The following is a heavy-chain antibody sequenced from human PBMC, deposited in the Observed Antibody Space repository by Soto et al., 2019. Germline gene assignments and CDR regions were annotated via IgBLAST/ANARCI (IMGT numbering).Heavy chain of an antibody. V-gene: IGHV3-7*01. CDR3: ARVANRYFDL. CDR1: EFTFSNFW. Sequence: EVQLAESGVGLVQPGGSLRLSCAASEFTFSNFWMTWVRPAPGKGLERVANIKQDGSAKYYVDSVKGRFTISRDNAKNSLWLPMNRLRVEDTAVYYCARVANRYFDLWGRGTLVSVAS. CDR2: IKQDGSAK. J-gene: IGHJ2*01.